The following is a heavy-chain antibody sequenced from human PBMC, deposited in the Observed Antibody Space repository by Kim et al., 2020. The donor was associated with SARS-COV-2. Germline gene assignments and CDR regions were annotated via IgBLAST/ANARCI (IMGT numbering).Heavy chain of an antibody. D-gene: IGHD3-22*01. Sequence: GGSLRLSCAASGFTFSDYYMSWIRQAPGKGLEWVSYISSSSSYTNYADSVKGRFTISRDNAKNSLYLQMNSLRAEDTAVYYCARRSLYYDSSSPLHAFDIWGQGTMVTVSS. J-gene: IGHJ3*02. CDR1: GFTFSDYY. CDR2: ISSSSSYT. V-gene: IGHV3-11*06. CDR3: ARRSLYYDSSSPLHAFDI.